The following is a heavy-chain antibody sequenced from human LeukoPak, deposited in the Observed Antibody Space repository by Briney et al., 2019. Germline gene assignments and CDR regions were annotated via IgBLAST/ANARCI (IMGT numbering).Heavy chain of an antibody. CDR3: ARALRLSSGWYDDAFDI. CDR1: GYTFTGYY. Sequence: KVGESLKISCKGSGYTFTGYYMHWVRQAPGQGLEWMGWINPNSGGTNYAQKFQGWVTMTRDTSISTAYMELSRLRSDDTAVYYCARALRLSSGWYDDAFDIWGQGTMVTVSS. J-gene: IGHJ3*02. CDR2: INPNSGGT. D-gene: IGHD6-19*01. V-gene: IGHV1-2*04.